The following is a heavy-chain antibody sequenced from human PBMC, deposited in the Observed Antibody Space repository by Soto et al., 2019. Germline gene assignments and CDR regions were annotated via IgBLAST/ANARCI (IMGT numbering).Heavy chain of an antibody. J-gene: IGHJ4*02. CDR1: GFTFSSYA. D-gene: IGHD3-3*01. CDR3: AKDQPLSLVRFLEWFDY. V-gene: IGHV3-23*01. Sequence: GSLRLSCAASGFTFSSYAMSWVRQAPGKGLEWVSAISGSGGSTYYADSVKGRFTISRDNSKNTLYLQMNSLRAEDTAVYYCAKDQPLSLVRFLEWFDYWGQGTLVTGSS. CDR2: ISGSGGST.